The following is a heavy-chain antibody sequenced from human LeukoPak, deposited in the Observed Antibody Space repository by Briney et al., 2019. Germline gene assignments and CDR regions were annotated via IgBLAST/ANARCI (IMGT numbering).Heavy chain of an antibody. CDR3: ARDPENYYDSSGYYSRGAFDI. CDR2: ISAYNGNT. Sequence: ASVKASCKASGYTFTSYGISWVRQAPGQGLEWMGWISAYNGNTNYAQKLQGRVTMTTDTSTSTAYMELRSLRSDDTAVYYCARDPENYYDSSGYYSRGAFDIWGQGTMVTVSS. D-gene: IGHD3-22*01. CDR1: GYTFTSYG. J-gene: IGHJ3*02. V-gene: IGHV1-18*01.